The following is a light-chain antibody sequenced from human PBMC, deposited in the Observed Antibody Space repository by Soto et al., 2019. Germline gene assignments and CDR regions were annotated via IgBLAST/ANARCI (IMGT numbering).Light chain of an antibody. Sequence: QLVLTQSPSASASLGASVKLTCTLSSGHSSYAIAWHQQQPEKGPRYLMKLNSDGSHSKGDGIPDRFSGSSSGAERYLTISSLHSEDEADCYCQTWGTGGVVFGGGTKLTVL. CDR2: LNSDGSH. V-gene: IGLV4-69*01. CDR3: QTWGTGGVV. CDR1: SGHSSYA. J-gene: IGLJ2*01.